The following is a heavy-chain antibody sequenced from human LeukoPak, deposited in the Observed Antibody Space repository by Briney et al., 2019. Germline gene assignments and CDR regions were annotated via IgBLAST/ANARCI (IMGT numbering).Heavy chain of an antibody. CDR1: GFTFSSYS. CDR2: ISSSSSYI. V-gene: IGHV3-21*04. CDR3: AKDIAGYCSGGSCYDAFDI. Sequence: GGSLRLSCAASGFTFSSYSMNWVRQAPGKGLEWVSSISSSSSYIYYADSVKGRFTISRDNAKNSLYLQMNSLRAEDTALYYCAKDIAGYCSGGSCYDAFDIWGQGTMVTVSS. J-gene: IGHJ3*02. D-gene: IGHD2-15*01.